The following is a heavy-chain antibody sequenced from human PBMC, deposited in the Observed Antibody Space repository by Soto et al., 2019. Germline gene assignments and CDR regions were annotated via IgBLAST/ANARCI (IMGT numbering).Heavy chain of an antibody. J-gene: IGHJ5*02. D-gene: IGHD6-13*01. CDR1: GFTFSSYA. CDR2: ISGSGGST. V-gene: IGHV3-23*01. CDR3: AKDFRSGSSPNWFDP. Sequence: GGSLRLSCAASGFTFSSYAMSWVRQAPGKGLEWVSAISGSGGSTYYADSVKGRFTISRDNSKNTLYLQMNSLRAEDTAVYYCAKDFRSGSSPNWFDPWGQGTLVTVSS.